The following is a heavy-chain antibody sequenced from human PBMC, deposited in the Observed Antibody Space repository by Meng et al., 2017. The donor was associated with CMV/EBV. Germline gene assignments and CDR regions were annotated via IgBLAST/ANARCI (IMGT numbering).Heavy chain of an antibody. CDR1: GGSISSSSYY. D-gene: IGHD3-10*01. CDR3: AREYGSGSYYNWFDP. J-gene: IGHJ5*02. V-gene: IGHV4-39*07. CDR2: IYYSGST. Sequence: SETLSLTCTVSGGSISSSSYYWGWIRQPPGKGLEWIGSIYYSGSTYYNPSLKSRVTISVDTSKNQFSLKLSSVTAADTAVYCCAREYGSGSYYNWFDPWGQGTLVTVSS.